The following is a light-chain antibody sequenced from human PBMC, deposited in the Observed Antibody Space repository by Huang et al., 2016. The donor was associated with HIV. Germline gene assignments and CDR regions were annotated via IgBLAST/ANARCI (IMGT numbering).Light chain of an antibody. Sequence: DIQVTQSTIFLSASVGDRVTISCRESQSIDNYFNWYQQKPEKAPKLLIYGASTLQSGVPSRFSGSGSGTEFALTINNLQPEDFATYYCQQSYSTLYTFGQGSKLDIK. CDR1: QSIDNY. CDR2: GAS. CDR3: QQSYSTLYT. J-gene: IGKJ2*01. V-gene: IGKV1-39*01.